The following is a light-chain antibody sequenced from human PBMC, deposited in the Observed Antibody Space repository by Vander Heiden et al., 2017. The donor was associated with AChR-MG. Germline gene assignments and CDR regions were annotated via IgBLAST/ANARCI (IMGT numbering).Light chain of an antibody. CDR2: SAS. J-gene: IGKJ4*01. CDR1: QAISSY. Sequence: DIQSTQSPSFLSASVGDRVTLTCRANQAISSYLAWYQQKPGKAPKLLIYSASTLQSGVPTRFSGSGSGTDFTLTISSLQPEDFATYYCHHLNCLFGGGTKVEIK. CDR3: HHLNCL. V-gene: IGKV1-9*01.